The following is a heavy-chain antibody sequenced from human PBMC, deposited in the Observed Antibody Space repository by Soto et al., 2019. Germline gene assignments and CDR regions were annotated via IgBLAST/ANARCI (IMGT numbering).Heavy chain of an antibody. D-gene: IGHD3-22*01. CDR1: GFTFKDYS. J-gene: IGHJ4*02. CDR3: ARGIGYYYDSSAYYYFDS. CDR2: MESGGSST. Sequence: EVQLVESGGGLVQTGGSLRLSCVASGFTFKDYSINWVRQAPGKGLEWVSFMESGGSSTDYVDSVRGRFTISRDDAKNSVYLQMNSLRDEDTAVFYCARGIGYYYDSSAYYYFDSWGQGTLVTVSS. V-gene: IGHV3-48*02.